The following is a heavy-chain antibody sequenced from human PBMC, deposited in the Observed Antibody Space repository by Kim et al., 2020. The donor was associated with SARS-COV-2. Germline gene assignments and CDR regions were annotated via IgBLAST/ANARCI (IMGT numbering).Heavy chain of an antibody. D-gene: IGHD5-18*01. CDR3: ARAVDTAMV. V-gene: IGHV1-8*01. CDR1: GYTLTSYD. Sequence: ASVKVSCKASGYTLTSYDSNWVRQATGKERDWIGWMNTNSGNKGYSKKFQGRVTMTRNTSISTAYMELSSLRSEDTAVYYCARAVDTAMVWGQGTLVTVSS. J-gene: IGHJ4*02. CDR2: MNTNSGNK.